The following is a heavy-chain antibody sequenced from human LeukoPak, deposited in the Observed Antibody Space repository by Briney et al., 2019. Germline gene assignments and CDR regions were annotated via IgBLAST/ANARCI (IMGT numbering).Heavy chain of an antibody. J-gene: IGHJ4*02. CDR2: INPNSGGT. V-gene: IGHV1-2*02. CDR1: GYTSTGYY. Sequence: ASVKVSCKASGYTSTGYYMHWVRQAPGQGLEWMGWINPNSGGTNYAQKFQGRVTMTRDTSIGTAYMELSRLRSDDTAVYYCASGGLRSWVNGYYFDYWGQGTLVTVSS. CDR3: ASGGLRSWVNGYYFDY. D-gene: IGHD5-12*01.